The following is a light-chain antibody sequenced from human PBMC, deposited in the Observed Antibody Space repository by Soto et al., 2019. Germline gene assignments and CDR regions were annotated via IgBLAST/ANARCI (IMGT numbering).Light chain of an antibody. Sequence: QSVLTQPASVSGSPGQSISISCTGTGNDVGGYTFVSWYQQHPDKVPKLVIFDVNRRPSGVSDRFSGSKSVNAASPTISGLQAEDEADYYCCSYTATTTYVFGTGTKVTVL. J-gene: IGLJ1*01. V-gene: IGLV2-14*03. CDR1: GNDVGGYTF. CDR3: CSYTATTTYV. CDR2: DVN.